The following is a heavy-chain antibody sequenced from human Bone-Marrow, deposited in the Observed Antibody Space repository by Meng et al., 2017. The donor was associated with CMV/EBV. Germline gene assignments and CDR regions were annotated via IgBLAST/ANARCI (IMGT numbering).Heavy chain of an antibody. CDR3: AKSGEGGAAGTNDFDY. CDR2: IKQDGSEK. J-gene: IGHJ4*02. CDR1: GFTSRSYW. V-gene: IGHV3-7*03. Sequence: GESLKISCAASGFTSRSYWMSWVRQAPGKGLEWVANIKQDGSEKYYVDSVKGRFTISRDNAKNSLYLQMNSLRAEDTALYYCAKSGEGGAAGTNDFDYWGQGTLVTVSS. D-gene: IGHD6-13*01.